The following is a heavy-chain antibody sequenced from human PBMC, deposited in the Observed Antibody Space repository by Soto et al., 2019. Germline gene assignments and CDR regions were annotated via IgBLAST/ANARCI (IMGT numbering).Heavy chain of an antibody. CDR3: ARDMGDHDAFDI. D-gene: IGHD2-21*02. Sequence: QVQLVQSGAEVKKPGASVKVSCKASGYTFTSYYMHWVRQAPGQGLEWMGIINPSGGSTSYAQKFQGRVTVTRDTSTSTVDMELSSLRSEDTAVYYCARDMGDHDAFDIWGQGTMVTVSS. CDR2: INPSGGST. CDR1: GYTFTSYY. V-gene: IGHV1-46*01. J-gene: IGHJ3*02.